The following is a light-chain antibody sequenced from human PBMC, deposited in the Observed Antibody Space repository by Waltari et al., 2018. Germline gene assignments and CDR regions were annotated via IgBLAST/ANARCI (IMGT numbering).Light chain of an antibody. CDR1: QDIKES. J-gene: IGKJ4*01. Sequence: DIHMTQSPSSLSAPVGDRVTITCQASQDIKESLNWFHQKPGKAPEVLIFDASNSQTGAQPRFSGSGSGTDFTFTISGLQPEDMGTYYCQQYHSVPLTFGGGTKVEIK. CDR3: QQYHSVPLT. CDR2: DAS. V-gene: IGKV1-33*01.